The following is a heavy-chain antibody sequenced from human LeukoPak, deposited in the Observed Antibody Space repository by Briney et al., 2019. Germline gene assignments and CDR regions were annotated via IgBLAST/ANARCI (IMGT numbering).Heavy chain of an antibody. Sequence: SETLSLTCTVSGGSISSYYWSWLRQPPGKGLEWIGYIYYSGSTNYNPSLKSRVTISVDTSKNQFSLKLSSVTAADTAVYYCARGLRFLEWGTYYYYYYMDVWGKGTTVTVSS. V-gene: IGHV4-59*01. CDR1: GGSISSYY. CDR3: ARGLRFLEWGTYYYYYYMDV. D-gene: IGHD3-3*01. CDR2: IYYSGST. J-gene: IGHJ6*03.